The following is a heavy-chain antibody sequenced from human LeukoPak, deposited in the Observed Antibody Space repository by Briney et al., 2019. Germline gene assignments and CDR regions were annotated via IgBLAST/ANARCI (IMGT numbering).Heavy chain of an antibody. CDR1: EFSVGSNY. D-gene: IGHD3-10*01. Sequence: GGSLRLSCAASEFSVGSNYMTWVRQPPGKGLEWVSRINSDGSSTSYADSVKGRFTISRDNAKNTLYLQMNSLRAEDTAVYYCARVMNYYGSGSYYGYWGQGTLVTVSS. CDR3: ARVMNYYGSGSYYGY. V-gene: IGHV3-74*01. CDR2: INSDGSST. J-gene: IGHJ4*02.